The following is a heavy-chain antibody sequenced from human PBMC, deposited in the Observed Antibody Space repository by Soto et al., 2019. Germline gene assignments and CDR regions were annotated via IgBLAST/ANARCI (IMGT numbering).Heavy chain of an antibody. CDR1: GFTFNSYG. J-gene: IGHJ6*02. V-gene: IGHV3-33*01. D-gene: IGHD1-26*01. CDR3: ASEAVQWAYYYGLDV. Sequence: QVQLVESGGGVVQPGRSLRLSCAASGFTFNSYGIHWVRQAPGKGLEWVALIWYDGSNKYYADSAKGRLTISRDNSKEMLYLQMSSLRAEDTAVYYCASEAVQWAYYYGLDVWGQGTTVTVSS. CDR2: IWYDGSNK.